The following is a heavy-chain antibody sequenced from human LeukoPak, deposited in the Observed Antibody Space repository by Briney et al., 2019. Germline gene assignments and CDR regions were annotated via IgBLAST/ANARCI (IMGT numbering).Heavy chain of an antibody. CDR1: GGSISSRSYY. Sequence: SETLSLTCTVSGGSISSRSYYWGWIRQPPGKGLEWIGTIYYSGSTYYNPSLKSRVTISVDTSKNQFSLNLSSVTAADTAVYYCARGPGYGDYIDYWGQGTLVTVSS. D-gene: IGHD4-17*01. V-gene: IGHV4-39*07. J-gene: IGHJ4*02. CDR3: ARGPGYGDYIDY. CDR2: IYYSGST.